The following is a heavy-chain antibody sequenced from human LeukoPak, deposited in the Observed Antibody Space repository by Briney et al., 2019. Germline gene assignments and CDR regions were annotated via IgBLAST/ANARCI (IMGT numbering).Heavy chain of an antibody. V-gene: IGHV3-30*04. CDR3: AKLYYDFWSGKSYYFDY. D-gene: IGHD3-3*01. CDR1: GFTFSSYA. Sequence: GGSLRLSCAASGFTFSSYAMHWVRQAPGKGLEWVAVISYDGSNKYYADSVKGRFTISRDNSKNTLYLQMNSLRAEDTAVYYCAKLYYDFWSGKSYYFDYWGQGTLVTVSS. CDR2: ISYDGSNK. J-gene: IGHJ4*02.